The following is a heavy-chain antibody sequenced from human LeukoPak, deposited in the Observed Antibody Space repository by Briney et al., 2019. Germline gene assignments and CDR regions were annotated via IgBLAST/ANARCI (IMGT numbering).Heavy chain of an antibody. Sequence: GGSLRLSCAASGFTFSDYAMNWVRQAPGKGLEWVSSINGNGGSTYYAESVKGRFTISRDNSKNTLCLQMNSLRAEDTAVYYCARDDHSFEYYYGSGSYPAFDIWGQGTMVTVSS. CDR1: GFTFSDYA. CDR3: ARDDHSFEYYYGSGSYPAFDI. V-gene: IGHV3-23*01. J-gene: IGHJ3*02. CDR2: INGNGGST. D-gene: IGHD3-10*01.